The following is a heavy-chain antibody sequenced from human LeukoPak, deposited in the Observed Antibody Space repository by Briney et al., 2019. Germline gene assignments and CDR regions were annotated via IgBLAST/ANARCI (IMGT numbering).Heavy chain of an antibody. CDR1: GFTFYKSA. Sequence: GGSLRLSCAASGFTFYKSAMTWVRQAPGTGLEWVSAISGRGDFTYYADSVKGRFTISRDNSKNMLYLQMNSLRADDTAVYYCARRGAEESGPIDYWGQGTLVTVSS. CDR3: ARRGAEESGPIDY. D-gene: IGHD3-3*01. J-gene: IGHJ4*02. V-gene: IGHV3-23*01. CDR2: ISGRGDFT.